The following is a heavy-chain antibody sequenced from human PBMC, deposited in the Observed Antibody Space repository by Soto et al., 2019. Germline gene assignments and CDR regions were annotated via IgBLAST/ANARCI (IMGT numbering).Heavy chain of an antibody. CDR1: GYSFTRYG. CDR2: ISGYNANT. D-gene: IGHD3-16*01. V-gene: IGHV1-18*01. J-gene: IGHJ6*02. CDR3: ARMGDVPYYYYGLDV. Sequence: QVQLVQSGAEVKKPGASVKVSCKASGYSFTRYGISWVRQAPGQGLEGMEWISGYNANTNYPENLQGRVTMTTDTSTSTAYMEVRNLISDDTAVYYCARMGDVPYYYYGLDVWGQGTTVTVSS.